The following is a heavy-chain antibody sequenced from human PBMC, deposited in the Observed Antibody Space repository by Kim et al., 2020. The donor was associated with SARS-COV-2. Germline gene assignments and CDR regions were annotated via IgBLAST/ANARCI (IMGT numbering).Heavy chain of an antibody. J-gene: IGHJ4*02. V-gene: IGHV4-34*01. CDR1: GGSFSGYY. D-gene: IGHD6-13*01. CDR2: INHSGST. CDR3: ARVRGFIAAAGQFDY. Sequence: SETLSLTCAVYGGSFSGYYWSWIRQPPGKGLEWIGEINHSGSTNYNPSLKSRVTISVDTSKNQFSLKLSSVTAADTAVYYCARVRGFIAAAGQFDYWGQGTLVTVSS.